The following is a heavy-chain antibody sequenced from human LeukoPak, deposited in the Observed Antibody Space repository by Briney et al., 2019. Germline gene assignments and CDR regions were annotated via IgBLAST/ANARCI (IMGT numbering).Heavy chain of an antibody. J-gene: IGHJ3*02. CDR3: ARQNMGGTFTSENHDAFDI. CDR2: IYYSGST. CDR1: GGSISSSSYY. D-gene: IGHD2/OR15-2a*01. Sequence: PSETLSLTCTVSGGSISSSSYYWSWIRQPPGKGLEWIGYIYYSGSTNYNPSLKSRVTISVDTSKNQFSLKLSSVTAADTAVYYCARQNMGGTFTSENHDAFDIWGQGTMVTVSS. V-gene: IGHV4-61*05.